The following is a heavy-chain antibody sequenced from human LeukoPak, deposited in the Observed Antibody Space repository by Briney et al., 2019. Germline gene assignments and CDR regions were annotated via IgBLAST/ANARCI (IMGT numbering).Heavy chain of an antibody. V-gene: IGHV3-30*18. J-gene: IGHJ3*02. D-gene: IGHD6-19*01. Sequence: GRSLRLSCAASGFTFSSYGMHWVRQAPGKGLEWVAVISYDGSNKYYADSVKGRFTISRDNSKNTLYLQMNSLRAEDTAVYYCAKVSTRYSSGWYGAGLGVADIWGQGTMVTVSS. CDR3: AKVSTRYSSGWYGAGLGVADI. CDR2: ISYDGSNK. CDR1: GFTFSSYG.